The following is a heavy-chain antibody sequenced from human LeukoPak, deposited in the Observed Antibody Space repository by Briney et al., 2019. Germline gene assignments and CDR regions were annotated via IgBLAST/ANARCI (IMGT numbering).Heavy chain of an antibody. D-gene: IGHD3-22*01. CDR1: GYSLINHR. Sequence: GESLKISCKASGYSLINHRIGWVRQMPGKGLDWMGIIYPGNADATYSPSFQGQVTISADKSTTTVYLQWSSLKASDTAMYYCARQGSYDNSGYSFDYWGQGTLVTVSS. CDR3: ARQGSYDNSGYSFDY. J-gene: IGHJ4*02. CDR2: IYPGNADA. V-gene: IGHV5-51*01.